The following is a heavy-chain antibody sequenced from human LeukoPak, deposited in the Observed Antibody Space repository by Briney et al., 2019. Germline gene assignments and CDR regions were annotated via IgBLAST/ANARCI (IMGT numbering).Heavy chain of an antibody. CDR3: ARGLSGYYYYYMDV. D-gene: IGHD3-22*01. J-gene: IGHJ6*03. CDR2: IYYSGST. Sequence: SETPSLTCTVSGGSISSGGYYWSWIRQHPGKGLEWIGYIYYSGSTYYNPSLKSRVTISVDTSKNQFSLKLSSVTAADTAVYYCARGLSGYYYYYMDVWGKGTTVTVSS. V-gene: IGHV4-31*03. CDR1: GGSISSGGYY.